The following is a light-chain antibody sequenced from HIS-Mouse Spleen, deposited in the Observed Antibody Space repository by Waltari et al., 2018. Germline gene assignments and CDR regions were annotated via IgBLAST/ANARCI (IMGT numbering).Light chain of an antibody. CDR3: SSYTSSSTLV. CDR1: SSDVGGYNY. V-gene: IGLV2-14*03. CDR2: DVS. Sequence: QSALTQPASVSGSPGQSITISCTGTSSDVGGYNYVSWYQQHPGKAPKLMIYDVSNLPSGVSNRFPGAKSGNTASLTISGLQAEDEADYYCSSYTSSSTLVFGGGTKLTVL. J-gene: IGLJ2*01.